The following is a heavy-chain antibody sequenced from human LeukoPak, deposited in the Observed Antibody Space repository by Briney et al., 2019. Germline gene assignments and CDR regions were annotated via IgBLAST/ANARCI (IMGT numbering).Heavy chain of an antibody. CDR2: ISSDSSTI. J-gene: IGHJ4*02. CDR3: ARDEDAF. V-gene: IGHV3-48*02. CDR1: GLTFNSYN. Sequence: PGGSLRLSCAASGLTFNSYNMNWVRQAPGKGLEWVSYISSDSSTIFYADSVKGRFTISRDNVKNSPFLQLNSLRDEDTAVYYCARDEDAFGGQGTLVTVSS.